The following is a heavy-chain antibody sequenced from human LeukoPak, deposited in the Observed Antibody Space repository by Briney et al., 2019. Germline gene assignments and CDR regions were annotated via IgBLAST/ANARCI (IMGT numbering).Heavy chain of an antibody. CDR2: IIPIIGIA. Sequence: SVTVSSTPSGGTFTTYAISWVRQAPGQGLEWMGRIIPIIGIANYAQKFQGRVTITADKSTSTAYMELSSLRSEDTAVYYCASVYYYDSTGYAFDIWGQGTMVTVSS. V-gene: IGHV1-69*04. CDR3: ASVYYYDSTGYAFDI. J-gene: IGHJ3*02. D-gene: IGHD3-22*01. CDR1: GGTFTTYA.